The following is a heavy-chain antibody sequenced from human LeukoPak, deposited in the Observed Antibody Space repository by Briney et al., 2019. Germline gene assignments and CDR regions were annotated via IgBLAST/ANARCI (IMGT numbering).Heavy chain of an antibody. CDR2: ISGSGGAT. D-gene: IGHD3-22*01. V-gene: IGHV3-23*01. J-gene: IGHJ4*02. CDR1: GITLSNYG. Sequence: GGSLRLSCVVSGITLSNYGMSWVRQAPGKGMEWVAGISGSGGATTYADAVKGRFTISRDSPKNTLHLHMSSLRADDTAVYFCAKRGVVIRVILVGFHKEAYYFDSWGQGALVTVSS. CDR3: AKRGVVIRVILVGFHKEAYYFDS.